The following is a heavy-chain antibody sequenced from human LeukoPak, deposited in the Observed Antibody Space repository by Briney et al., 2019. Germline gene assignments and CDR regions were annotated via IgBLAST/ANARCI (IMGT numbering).Heavy chain of an antibody. V-gene: IGHV4-59*01. CDR3: ARASGGYALYY. J-gene: IGHJ4*02. CDR2: IYYSGST. CDR1: SVSISSYY. Sequence: NPSETLSLTCTVSSVSISSYYWSWIRQPPGKGLEWIGYIYYSGSTNYNPSLKSRVTISVDTSKNQFSLKLSSVTAADTAVYYCARASGGYALYYWGQGTLVTVSS. D-gene: IGHD5-12*01.